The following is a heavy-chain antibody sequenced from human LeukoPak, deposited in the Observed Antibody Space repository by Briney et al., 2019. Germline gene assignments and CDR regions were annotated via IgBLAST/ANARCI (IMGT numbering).Heavy chain of an antibody. CDR1: GGSISSYY. CDR2: IYYSGST. D-gene: IGHD6-19*01. Sequence: SETLSLTCTVSGGSISSYYWSWIRQPPGKGLEWIGYIYYSGSTYYNPSLKSRVTISVDTSKNQFSLKLSSVTAADTAVYYCARVTPAGAWLGYFDYWGQGTLVTVSS. CDR3: ARVTPAGAWLGYFDY. J-gene: IGHJ4*02. V-gene: IGHV4-59*12.